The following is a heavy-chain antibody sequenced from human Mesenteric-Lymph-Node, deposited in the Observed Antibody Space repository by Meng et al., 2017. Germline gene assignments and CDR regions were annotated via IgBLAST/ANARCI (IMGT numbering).Heavy chain of an antibody. CDR2: IYYSGST. V-gene: IGHV4-30-4*01. CDR3: ARGPTTYFDY. CDR1: GGSISSGDYY. J-gene: IGHJ4*02. D-gene: IGHD4-17*01. Sequence: QVQLQVSGPGLAKPSQPSLLTCTVSGGSISSGDYYWSWIRQPPGKGLEWIGYIYYSGSTYYNPSLKSRVTISVDTSKNQFSLKLSSVTASDTAVYYCARGPTTYFDYWGQGTLVTVSS.